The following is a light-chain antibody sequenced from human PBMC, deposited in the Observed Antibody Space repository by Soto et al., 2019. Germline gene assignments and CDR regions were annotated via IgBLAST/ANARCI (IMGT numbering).Light chain of an antibody. J-gene: IGKJ4*01. V-gene: IGKV1-27*01. CDR2: GAS. CDR3: QKYDTAPLT. CDR1: RDISNY. Sequence: DIQVTQSPSSLSASLGDRVSITCRASRDISNYLAWCQQKPGQVPRLLISGASTLHSGVPSRFSGSGSGTDFTLTITSLQPEDIATYFCQKYDTAPLTFGGGTKVEI.